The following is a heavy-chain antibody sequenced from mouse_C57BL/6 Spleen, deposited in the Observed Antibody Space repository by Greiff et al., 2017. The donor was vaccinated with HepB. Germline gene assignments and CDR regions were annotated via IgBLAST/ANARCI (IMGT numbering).Heavy chain of an antibody. V-gene: IGHV1-72*01. D-gene: IGHD4-1*01. CDR2: IDPNSGGT. Sequence: QVQLKQPGAELVKPGASVKLSCKASGYTFTSYWMHWVKQRPGRGLEWIGRIDPNSGGTKYNEKFKSKATLTVDKPSSTAYMQLSSLTSEDSAVYYCASWDVRRFAYWGQGTLVTVSA. J-gene: IGHJ3*01. CDR1: GYTFTSYW. CDR3: ASWDVRRFAY.